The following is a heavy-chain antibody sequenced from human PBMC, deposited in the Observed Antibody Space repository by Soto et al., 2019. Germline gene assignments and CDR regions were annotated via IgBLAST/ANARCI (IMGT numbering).Heavy chain of an antibody. CDR1: DGSVSSGNYY. J-gene: IGHJ4*02. CDR3: ARDSLALFDS. Sequence: QAQLQESGPGLVKTSETLSLTCTVSDGSVSSGNYYWTWIRQPPGKGLEWIGYIHSSGSTLYNPSFKSRVFISVVTSMNQFSLKLTSVTAADTALYFCARDSLALFDSWGQGTLVTVSS. V-gene: IGHV4-61*01. D-gene: IGHD5-12*01. CDR2: IHSSGST.